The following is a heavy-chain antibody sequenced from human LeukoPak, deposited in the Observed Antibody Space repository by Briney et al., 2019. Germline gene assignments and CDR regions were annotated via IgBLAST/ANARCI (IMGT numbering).Heavy chain of an antibody. CDR3: ATDFYDST. CDR2: IRSNSDGGTI. J-gene: IGHJ5*02. V-gene: IGHV3-15*07. Sequence: GGSLRLSCATSGFTFSNAWMNWVRQAPGKGLVWVGRIRSNSDGGTIDYAAPVKGRFTLSRDDSKTTLYLHMNSLQTEDTAVYYCATDFYDSTWGQGTLVTVSS. CDR1: GFTFSNAW. D-gene: IGHD3-22*01.